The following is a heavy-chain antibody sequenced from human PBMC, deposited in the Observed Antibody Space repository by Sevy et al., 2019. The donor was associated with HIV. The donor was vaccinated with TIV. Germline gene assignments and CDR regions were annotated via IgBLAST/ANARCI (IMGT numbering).Heavy chain of an antibody. CDR1: GFTFSSYW. CDR3: ARVGRQYYYDSSGYPISGNWFDP. D-gene: IGHD3-22*01. Sequence: GSLRLSCAASGFTFSSYWMTWVRQAPGKGLEWVANIKQDGSEKFYVDSVKGRFTISRDNANNSLFLQMNSLRAEDTAVYYCARVGRQYYYDSSGYPISGNWFDPWGQGTLVTVSS. V-gene: IGHV3-7*03. J-gene: IGHJ5*02. CDR2: IKQDGSEK.